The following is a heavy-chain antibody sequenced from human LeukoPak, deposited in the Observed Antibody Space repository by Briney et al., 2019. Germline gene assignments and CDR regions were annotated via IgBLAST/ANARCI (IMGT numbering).Heavy chain of an antibody. D-gene: IGHD1-26*01. Sequence: ASVKVSCKASGYTFTSYYMHWVRQAPGQGLGGRGLINPSGGTTRYAQKFQGRVTMTRDLSTSTDYMELSSLRSDDTAVYFCARDNSVGDYAWWFDPWGQGTLVTVSS. J-gene: IGHJ5*02. V-gene: IGHV1-46*01. CDR3: ARDNSVGDYAWWFDP. CDR2: INPSGGTT. CDR1: GYTFTSYY.